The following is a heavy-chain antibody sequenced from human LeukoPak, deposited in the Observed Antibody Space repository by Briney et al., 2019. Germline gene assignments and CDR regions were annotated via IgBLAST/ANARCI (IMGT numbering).Heavy chain of an antibody. Sequence: SETLSLTCTVSGGSISSSSYYWGWIRQPPGKGLEWIGSIYYSGSTYYNPSLKSRVTISVDTSKNQFSLKLSSVTAADTAVYYCARRLLCGGDCYIPFDYWGQGILVTVSS. V-gene: IGHV4-39*01. CDR3: ARRLLCGGDCYIPFDY. J-gene: IGHJ4*02. D-gene: IGHD2-21*02. CDR1: GGSISSSSYY. CDR2: IYYSGST.